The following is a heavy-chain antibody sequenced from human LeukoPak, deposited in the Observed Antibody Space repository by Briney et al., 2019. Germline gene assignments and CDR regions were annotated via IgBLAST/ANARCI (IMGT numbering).Heavy chain of an antibody. CDR2: IKQDGSEK. D-gene: IGHD3-10*02. J-gene: IGHJ6*03. Sequence: GGSLRLSCAASGFTFSSYWMSWVRQAPGKGLEWVANIKQDGSEKYYVDSVKGRFTISRDNAKNSLYLQMNSLRAEDTAVYYCARMLGFIYYYYMDVWGKGTTVTVSS. CDR1: GFTFSSYW. CDR3: ARMLGFIYYYYMDV. V-gene: IGHV3-7*01.